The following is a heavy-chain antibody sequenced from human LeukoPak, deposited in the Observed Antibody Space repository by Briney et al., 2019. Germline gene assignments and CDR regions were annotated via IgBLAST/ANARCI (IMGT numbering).Heavy chain of an antibody. Sequence: ASVKVSCKASGYTFTGYYMHWVRQAPGQGLEWMGWINPNSGGTNYALKFQGRVTMTRDTSISTAYMELSRLRSDDTAVYYCARVHIAVAGTGFDYWGQGTLVTVSS. CDR2: INPNSGGT. CDR1: GYTFTGYY. CDR3: ARVHIAVAGTGFDY. D-gene: IGHD6-19*01. V-gene: IGHV1-2*02. J-gene: IGHJ4*02.